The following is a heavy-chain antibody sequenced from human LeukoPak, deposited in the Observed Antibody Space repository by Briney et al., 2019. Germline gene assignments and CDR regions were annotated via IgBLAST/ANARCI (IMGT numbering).Heavy chain of an antibody. CDR3: ARLGIAGSQGVDY. J-gene: IGHJ4*02. CDR2: IYYSGST. Sequence: SETLSLTCTVSGGTISSSSYYWVWIRQPPGKGLEWIGSIYYSGSTYDNPSLKGRFTISVDTSKNQFSLKLSSVTAADTAVYYCARLGIAGSQGVDYWGQGTLVTVSS. CDR1: GGTISSSSYY. V-gene: IGHV4-39*01. D-gene: IGHD1-14*01.